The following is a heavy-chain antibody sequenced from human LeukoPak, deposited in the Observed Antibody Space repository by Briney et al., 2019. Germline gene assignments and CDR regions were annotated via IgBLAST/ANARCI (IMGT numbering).Heavy chain of an antibody. D-gene: IGHD6-19*01. Sequence: SETLSLTCTVSGGSISSYYWSWIRQPPGKGLEWIGYIYYSGSTNYNPSLKSRVTISVDTSKNQFSLKLSSVTAADTAVYYCARSAVAGPAIFDYWGQGTLVTVSS. CDR3: ARSAVAGPAIFDY. V-gene: IGHV4-59*01. CDR1: GGSISSYY. J-gene: IGHJ4*02. CDR2: IYYSGST.